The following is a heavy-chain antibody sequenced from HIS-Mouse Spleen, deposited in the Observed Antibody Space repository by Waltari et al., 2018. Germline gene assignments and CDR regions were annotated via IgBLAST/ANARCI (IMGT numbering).Heavy chain of an antibody. Sequence: QLQLQESGPGLVKPSETLSLTCTVSGGSISSSSYYWGWIRLPPGTGPAWFGCIYYSGSTHSYPTLQSRVTISVDASKFRFSLTLSSVTAADTVVYYCARDIPYSSGWYDWYFDLWGRGTLVTVSS. CDR3: ARDIPYSSGWYDWYFDL. V-gene: IGHV4-39*07. D-gene: IGHD6-13*01. J-gene: IGHJ2*01. CDR1: GGSISSSSYY. CDR2: IYYSGST.